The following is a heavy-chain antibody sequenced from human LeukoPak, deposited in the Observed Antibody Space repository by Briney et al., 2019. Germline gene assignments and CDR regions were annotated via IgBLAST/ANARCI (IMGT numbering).Heavy chain of an antibody. J-gene: IGHJ5*02. Sequence: GGSLILSCAASGFSLGNYPMNWVRQTPGKGLEWISFISSSSRSIDYADSVKGRFTISRDNAKNSLFLEMNSLRAEDTATYYCASLVVGQNWFDPWGQGTRVTVSS. CDR3: ASLVVGQNWFDP. CDR1: GFSLGNYP. CDR2: ISSSSRSI. D-gene: IGHD2-15*01. V-gene: IGHV3-48*01.